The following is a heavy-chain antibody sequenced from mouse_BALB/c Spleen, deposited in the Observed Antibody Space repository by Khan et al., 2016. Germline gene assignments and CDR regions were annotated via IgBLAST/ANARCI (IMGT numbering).Heavy chain of an antibody. J-gene: IGHJ2*01. V-gene: IGHV1S135*01. CDR3: AREGITTVVAKGLDY. D-gene: IGHD1-1*01. Sequence: VQLQQPGPELVKPGASVKVSCKASAYAFTSYNMYWVKQSHGKSLEWIGYIDPYNGGTSYNQKFKGKATLTVDKSSSTAYMHLNSLTSEDSAVYYGAREGITTVVAKGLDYWGQGTTLTVSS. CDR2: IDPYNGGT. CDR1: AYAFTSYN.